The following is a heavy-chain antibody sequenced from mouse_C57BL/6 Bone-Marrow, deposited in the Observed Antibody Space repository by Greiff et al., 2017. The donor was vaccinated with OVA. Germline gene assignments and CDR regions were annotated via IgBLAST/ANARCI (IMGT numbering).Heavy chain of an antibody. CDR1: GFTFSSYG. J-gene: IGHJ3*01. Sequence: EVPRVESGGDLVKPGGSLKLSCAASGFTFSSYGLSWVRQTPDKRLEWVATICSGGSYTYYPDSVKGRFTISRDKDKNTLYLQMSSLKSEDTAMYYCARPSNWDWFAYWGQGTLVTVSA. V-gene: IGHV5-6*01. CDR2: ICSGGSYT. CDR3: ARPSNWDWFAY. D-gene: IGHD4-1*01.